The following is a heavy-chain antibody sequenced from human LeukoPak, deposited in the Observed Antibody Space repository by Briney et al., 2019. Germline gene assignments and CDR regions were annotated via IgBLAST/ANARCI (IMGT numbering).Heavy chain of an antibody. D-gene: IGHD1-26*01. V-gene: IGHV1-69*05. CDR3: ARDREPEVYYMDV. Sequence: SVKVSCKASGGTFSSYAISWVRQAPGQGLEWMGRIIPIFGTANYAQKFQGRVTITTDESTSTAYMELSSLRSEDTAVHYCARDREPEVYYMDVWGKGTTVTVSS. J-gene: IGHJ6*03. CDR2: IIPIFGTA. CDR1: GGTFSSYA.